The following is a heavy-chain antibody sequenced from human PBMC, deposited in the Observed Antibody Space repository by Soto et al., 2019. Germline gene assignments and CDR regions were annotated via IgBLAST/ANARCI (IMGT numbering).Heavy chain of an antibody. CDR2: IYYSGST. V-gene: IGHV4-31*03. Sequence: SETLSLTCTVSGGSNSSGGYSWSWIRQHPGKGLEWIGYIYYSGSTYYNPSLKRRVTISVDTSKNQFSLKLSSVTAADTAVYYCALSRRDIVATIEGDWFDPWGQGTLVTVS. J-gene: IGHJ5*02. CDR3: ALSRRDIVATIEGDWFDP. D-gene: IGHD5-12*01. CDR1: GGSNSSGGYS.